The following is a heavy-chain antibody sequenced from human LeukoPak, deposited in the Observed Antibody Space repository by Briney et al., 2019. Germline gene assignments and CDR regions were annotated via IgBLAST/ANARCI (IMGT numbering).Heavy chain of an antibody. J-gene: IGHJ5*02. CDR1: GGSISSSSYY. D-gene: IGHD6-13*01. CDR3: AREGIAAAGSWFDP. CDR2: IYYSGST. Sequence: SETLSLTCTVSGGSISSSSYYWGWIRQPPGKGLEWIGSIYYSGSTYYNPSLKSRVTISVDTSKNQFSLKLSSVTAADTAVYYCAREGIAAAGSWFDPWGQGTLVTVSS. V-gene: IGHV4-39*01.